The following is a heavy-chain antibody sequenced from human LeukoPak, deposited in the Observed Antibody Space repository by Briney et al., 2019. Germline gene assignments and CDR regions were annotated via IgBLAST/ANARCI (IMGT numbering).Heavy chain of an antibody. J-gene: IGHJ5*02. CDR2: INPNSGGT. V-gene: IGHV1-2*02. D-gene: IGHD6-25*01. CDR1: GYTFTGYY. Sequence: ASVKVSCKASGYTFTGYYMHWVRQAPGQGLEWMGCINPNSGGTHYAQKFQGRVTLTRDTSISTAYMELSRLRSDDTAVYYCAREGAAAEDVNWFDPWGQGTLVTVSS. CDR3: AREGAAAEDVNWFDP.